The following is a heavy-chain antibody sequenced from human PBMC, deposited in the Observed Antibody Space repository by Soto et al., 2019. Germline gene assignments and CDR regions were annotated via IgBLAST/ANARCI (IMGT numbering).Heavy chain of an antibody. CDR1: GGSISSGDYY. Sequence: QVQLQESGPGLLKTSQTLSLTCTVSGGSISSGDYYLSWIRQSPGKGLAWLGYITYRARTYYNPSLQSSVTMSVDTSRNQFSLRLSSVTAADTAVYYCARDYRPTYYYDSSGYYPPTYFDYWGQGSLGTVSS. CDR3: ARDYRPTYYYDSSGYYPPTYFDY. V-gene: IGHV4-30-4*08. D-gene: IGHD3-22*01. J-gene: IGHJ4*02. CDR2: ITYRART.